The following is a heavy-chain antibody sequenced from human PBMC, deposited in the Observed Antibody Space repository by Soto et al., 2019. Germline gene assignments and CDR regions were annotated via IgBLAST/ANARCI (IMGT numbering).Heavy chain of an antibody. Sequence: SETLPLTWTVSGGSISSYYWIWLRQPPGKGLEWIGYIYYSGSTNYNPSLKSRVTISVDTSKNQFSLKLSSVTAADTAVYYCARRYGPGFDYWGQGTLVTVPS. CDR1: GGSISSYY. V-gene: IGHV4-59*08. CDR3: ARRYGPGFDY. D-gene: IGHD4-17*01. CDR2: IYYSGST. J-gene: IGHJ4*02.